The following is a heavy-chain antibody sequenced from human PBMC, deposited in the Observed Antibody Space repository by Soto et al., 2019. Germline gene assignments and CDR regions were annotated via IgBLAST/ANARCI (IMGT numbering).Heavy chain of an antibody. V-gene: IGHV3-66*01. CDR1: GFTLSRKH. J-gene: IGHJ5*02. CDR3: ARDSPPPAAIDP. CDR2: IYSGGST. Sequence: GGAPKLSCAGPGFTLSRKHNSWGRQAPGKGLEWVSVIYSGGSTYYADSVKGRFTISRDNSKNTLYLQMNSLRAEDTAVYYCARDSPPPAAIDPWGQGTLVTSPQ. D-gene: IGHD6-25*01.